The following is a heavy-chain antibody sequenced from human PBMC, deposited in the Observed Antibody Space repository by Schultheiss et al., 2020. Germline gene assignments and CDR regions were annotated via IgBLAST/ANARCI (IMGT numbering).Heavy chain of an antibody. CDR1: GFTFSTDS. J-gene: IGHJ4*02. V-gene: IGHV3-21*01. CDR3: AREYRGGSYRNYFAH. Sequence: GGSLRLSCAASGFTFSTDSMNWVRQAPGRGLEWVSSISSSSSSIYYADSVKGRFTISRDNAKNSLYLQMNSLRAEDTAVYYCAREYRGGSYRNYFAHWGQGTPVTVSS. D-gene: IGHD1-26*01. CDR2: ISSSSSSI.